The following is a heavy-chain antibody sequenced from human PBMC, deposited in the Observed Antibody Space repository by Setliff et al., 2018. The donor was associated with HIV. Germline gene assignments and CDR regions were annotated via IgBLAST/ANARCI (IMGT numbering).Heavy chain of an antibody. V-gene: IGHV4-39*01. Sequence: PSEDPVLTCTVSGGSISSSSYYWGWIRQPPGKGLEWIGSIYYSGSTYYNPSLKSRVTISVDTSKNQFSLKLSSVTAADTAVYFCARHWYSSPVTTWGQGTLVTVSS. CDR2: IYYSGST. CDR1: GGSISSSSYY. D-gene: IGHD1-1*01. J-gene: IGHJ5*02. CDR3: ARHWYSSPVTT.